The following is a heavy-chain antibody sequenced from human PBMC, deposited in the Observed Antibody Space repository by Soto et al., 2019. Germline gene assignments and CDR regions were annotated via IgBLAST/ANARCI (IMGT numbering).Heavy chain of an antibody. CDR1: GFTFSNFA. CDR3: AKDTSSSPYYMDV. V-gene: IGHV3-23*01. D-gene: IGHD2-2*01. J-gene: IGHJ6*03. Sequence: EVQVLESGGGSVQPGGSLRLSCAASGFTFSNFAMSWVRHAPGKGLEWVSEITGSTGTTYYADSVKGRFIISRDNSKNTVHLQMNSLRAEDTAVYYCAKDTSSSPYYMDVWGNATTVTVSS. CDR2: ITGSTGTT.